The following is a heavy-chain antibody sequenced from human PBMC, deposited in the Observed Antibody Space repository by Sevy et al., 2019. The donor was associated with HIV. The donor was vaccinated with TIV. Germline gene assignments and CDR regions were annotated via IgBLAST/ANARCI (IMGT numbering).Heavy chain of an antibody. CDR2: IYSAGAT. V-gene: IGHV3-53*04. Sequence: GGSRRLSCVVSGFSVRDNYVSWVRQVAGRGLEWVSIIYSAGATYYRDSVKGRFTISRHISENTVYLQMNSLRTEDTALYYCMGGNSYGDAFNIWGQGTKVTVSS. CDR1: GFSVRDNY. CDR3: MGGNSYGDAFNI. D-gene: IGHD5-18*01. J-gene: IGHJ3*02.